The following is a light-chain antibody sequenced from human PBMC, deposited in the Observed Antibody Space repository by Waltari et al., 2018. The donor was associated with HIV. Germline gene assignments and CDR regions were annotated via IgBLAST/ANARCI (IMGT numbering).Light chain of an antibody. Sequence: QSALTQPASVSGSPGQSITIPCTGTSSDVGGYYLVSWYQQHPGKAPKLMIYEVSKRPSGVSNRFSGSKSGNTASLTISGLQAEDEADYYCCSYAGSSTFVVFGGGTKLTVL. CDR1: SSDVGGYYL. CDR2: EVS. CDR3: CSYAGSSTFVV. J-gene: IGLJ2*01. V-gene: IGLV2-23*02.